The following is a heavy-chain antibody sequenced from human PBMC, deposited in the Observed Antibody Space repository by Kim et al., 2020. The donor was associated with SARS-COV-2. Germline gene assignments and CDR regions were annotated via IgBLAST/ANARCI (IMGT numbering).Heavy chain of an antibody. V-gene: IGHV4-61*08. CDR1: GASVSSGGNY. J-gene: IGHJ6*02. Sequence: SETLSLTCSVSGASVSSGGNYWTWIRQPPGKGLEWLGFIYYSGSTNYNPSLKSRVTISLNTSKNQFSLKLSSVSAAATAVYYCTTMNTGSFYGMDVWGQG. D-gene: IGHD3-22*01. CDR2: IYYSGST. CDR3: TTMNTGSFYGMDV.